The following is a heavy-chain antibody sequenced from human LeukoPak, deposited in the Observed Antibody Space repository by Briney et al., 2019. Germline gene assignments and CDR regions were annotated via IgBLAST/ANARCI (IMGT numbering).Heavy chain of an antibody. J-gene: IGHJ4*02. Sequence: GGSLRLSCAASGFTFSNYVMSWVRQAPGKGLEWVSAITGNADVTYYAAPVKGRFTISRDDSKNTLYLQMNSLKTEDTAVYYCTTDQEGDYDILTGYYGGNYFDYWGQGTLVTVSS. CDR2: ITGNADVT. CDR3: TTDQEGDYDILTGYYGGNYFDY. V-gene: IGHV3-15*06. CDR1: GFTFSNYV. D-gene: IGHD3-9*01.